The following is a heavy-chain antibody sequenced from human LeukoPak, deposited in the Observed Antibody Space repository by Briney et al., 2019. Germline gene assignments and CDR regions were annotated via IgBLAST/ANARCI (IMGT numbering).Heavy chain of an antibody. CDR1: GYTLTELS. V-gene: IGHV1-24*01. CDR3: ATAPRYYYDSSGYPTYYFDY. J-gene: IGHJ4*02. CDR2: FDPEDGET. D-gene: IGHD3-22*01. Sequence: EASVTVSCKVSGYTLTELSMHWVRQAPGKGLEWMGGFDPEDGETIYAQKFQGRVTMTEDTSTDTAYMELSSLRSEDTAVYYCATAPRYYYDSSGYPTYYFDYWGQGTLVTVSS.